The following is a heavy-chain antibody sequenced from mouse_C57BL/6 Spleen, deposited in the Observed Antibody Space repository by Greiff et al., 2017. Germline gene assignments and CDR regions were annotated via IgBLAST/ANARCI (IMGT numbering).Heavy chain of an antibody. V-gene: IGHV3-6*01. D-gene: IGHD4-1*01. CDR2: ISYDGSN. Sequence: EVKLVESGPGLVKPSQSLSLTCSVTGYSITSGYYWNWIRQFPGNKLEWMGYISYDGSNNYNPSLKNRISITRDTSKNQFFLKLNSVTTEDTATYYGARVRLTGYWYFDVWGTGTTVTVSS. CDR1: GYSITSGYY. J-gene: IGHJ1*03. CDR3: ARVRLTGYWYFDV.